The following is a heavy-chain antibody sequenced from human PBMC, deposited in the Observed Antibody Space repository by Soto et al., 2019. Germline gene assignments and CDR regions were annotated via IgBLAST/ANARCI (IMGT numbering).Heavy chain of an antibody. V-gene: IGHV1-18*01. Sequence: QVQLVQSGAEVKKPGASVKVSCKASGYTFTSYGISWVRQAPGQGLEWMGWISAYNGNTNYAQKLQGRVTMTTDTSASTADRALRRLRPDDTAVYYCPGAGWALGIAAAGGVGGHDWFDPWGQGTLVTVSS. J-gene: IGHJ5*02. D-gene: IGHD6-13*01. CDR1: GYTFTSYG. CDR3: PGAGWALGIAAAGGVGGHDWFDP. CDR2: ISAYNGNT.